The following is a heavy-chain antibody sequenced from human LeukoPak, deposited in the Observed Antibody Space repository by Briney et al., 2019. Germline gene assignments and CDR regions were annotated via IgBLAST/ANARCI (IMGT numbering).Heavy chain of an antibody. CDR2: ITSSGSDI. V-gene: IGHV3-48*03. Sequence: PGGSLRLSCAASGFTVSTSEMIWVRQAPGKGLECVSYITSSGSDINYADSVKGRFTIYRDNAKNSLCLQMNSLRDEETALYYCARRLRLRYSSNSYSLVGWGQGSLVTVYS. CDR1: GFTVSTSE. D-gene: IGHD6-13*01. J-gene: IGHJ4*02. CDR3: ARRLRLRYSSNSYSLVG.